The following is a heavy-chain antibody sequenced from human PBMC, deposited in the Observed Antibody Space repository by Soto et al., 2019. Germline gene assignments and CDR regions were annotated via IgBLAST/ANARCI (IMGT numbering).Heavy chain of an antibody. Sequence: GGSLRLSCAPSGFTVSSHYMSWVRQAPGKGLEWVSVINSGGSTYYADSVKGRFTISRDHSRNTLYPQMNSLRVEDTAVYYCAREVFCSSSSCQVRYGMDVWGQGTTVTVSS. CDR1: GFTVSSHY. CDR2: INSGGST. J-gene: IGHJ6*02. CDR3: AREVFCSSSSCQVRYGMDV. V-gene: IGHV3-53*01. D-gene: IGHD2-2*01.